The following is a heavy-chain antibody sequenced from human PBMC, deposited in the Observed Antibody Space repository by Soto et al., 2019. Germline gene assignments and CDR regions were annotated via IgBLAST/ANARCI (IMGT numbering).Heavy chain of an antibody. CDR1: GGSISSDIYY. Sequence: QLQLQESGPGLLKPSETLSLTCTVSGGSISSDIYYWGWLRQPPGKGLEWIVSISYSGNTYYNPSLKSRGTISVDTSKNQFSLRLISVTAADTAVFYCARHKRPDSRYCVGGVCYNAYWGQGTLVTVSS. V-gene: IGHV4-39*01. D-gene: IGHD2-8*02. CDR3: ARHKRPDSRYCVGGVCYNAY. CDR2: ISYSGNT. J-gene: IGHJ4*02.